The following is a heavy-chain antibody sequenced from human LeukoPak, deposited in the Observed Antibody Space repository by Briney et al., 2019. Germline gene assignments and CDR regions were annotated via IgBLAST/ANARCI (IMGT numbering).Heavy chain of an antibody. V-gene: IGHV3-53*01. CDR1: GFTVSSNY. Sequence: GGSLRLSCAASGFTVSSNYMSWVRQAPGKGLEWVSVIYSGGSTYYADSVKGRFTISRDNSKNTLYLQMNSLRAEDTAVYYCARGAAAGTPHWFDPWGQGTLVTVSS. D-gene: IGHD6-13*01. CDR2: IYSGGST. CDR3: ARGAAAGTPHWFDP. J-gene: IGHJ5*02.